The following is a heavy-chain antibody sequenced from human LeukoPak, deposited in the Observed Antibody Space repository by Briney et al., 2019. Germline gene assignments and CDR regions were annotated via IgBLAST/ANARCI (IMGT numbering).Heavy chain of an antibody. J-gene: IGHJ6*03. CDR1: GGSISSGSYY. Sequence: SETLSLTCTVSGGSISSGSYYWSWIRQPAGKGLEWIGRIYTSGSTNYNPPLKSRVTISVDTSKNQFSLKLSSVTAADTAVYYCARDVIVVVPAAIQPYYYYYYMDVWGKGTTVTVSS. CDR3: ARDVIVVVPAAIQPYYYYYYMDV. V-gene: IGHV4-61*02. CDR2: IYTSGST. D-gene: IGHD2-2*01.